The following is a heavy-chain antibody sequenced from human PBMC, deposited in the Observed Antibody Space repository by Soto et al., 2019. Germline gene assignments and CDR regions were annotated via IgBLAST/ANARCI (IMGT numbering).Heavy chain of an antibody. D-gene: IGHD2-2*01. CDR3: ARAGYCSSTSCYGHLGY. V-gene: IGHV1-18*01. Sequence: ASVKVSCKASGYTFSSYGISWVRQAPGQGLEWMGWISAYNGNTNYAQKFQGRVTMTTDTSTSTAYMELRSLRSDDTAVYYCARAGYCSSTSCYGHLGYWGQGTLVTVSS. CDR1: GYTFSSYG. CDR2: ISAYNGNT. J-gene: IGHJ4*02.